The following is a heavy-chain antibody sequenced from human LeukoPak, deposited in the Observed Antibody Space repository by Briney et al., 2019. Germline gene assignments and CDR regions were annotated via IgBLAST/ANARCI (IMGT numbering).Heavy chain of an antibody. CDR1: GYTFTDYY. D-gene: IGHD5-24*01. CDR3: APREMATHMGWEY. J-gene: IGHJ4*02. CDR2: INPNKGVT. V-gene: IGHV1-2*02. Sequence: VASVKLSRNASGYTFTDYYLHWVRQPPAQGIERMGWINPNKGVTNSTQEFQGRVTMTNDASISTAYMVLNTLTSDDTALYYCAPREMATHMGWEYWGQGTLVTVSS.